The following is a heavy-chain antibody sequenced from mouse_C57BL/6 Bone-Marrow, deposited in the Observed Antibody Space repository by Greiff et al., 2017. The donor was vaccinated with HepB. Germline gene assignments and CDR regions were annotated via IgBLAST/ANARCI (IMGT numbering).Heavy chain of an antibody. CDR1: GYTFTNYW. Sequence: VQLQQSGAELVRPGTSVKMSCKASGYTFTNYWIGWAKQRPGHGLEWTGDIYPGGGYTNYNGKFKGKATLTADKSSSTAYMQFSSLTSEDSAIYYCARRYYGSRYYFDYWGQGTTLTVSS. CDR3: ARRYYGSRYYFDY. V-gene: IGHV1-63*01. J-gene: IGHJ2*01. D-gene: IGHD1-1*01. CDR2: IYPGGGYT.